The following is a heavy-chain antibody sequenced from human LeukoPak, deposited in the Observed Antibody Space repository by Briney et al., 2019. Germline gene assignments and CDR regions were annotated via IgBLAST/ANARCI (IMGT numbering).Heavy chain of an antibody. V-gene: IGHV3-23*01. CDR2: ISGSGGSI. CDR3: ASLDI. Sequence: PGGSLRLSCAASGFTFSSYAISWVRQAPGKGLEWISSISGSGGSIYYADSVKGRFTISRDNSKNTLYLELSSLRAEDTAVYYCASLDIWGQGTMVTVSS. CDR1: GFTFSSYA. J-gene: IGHJ3*02.